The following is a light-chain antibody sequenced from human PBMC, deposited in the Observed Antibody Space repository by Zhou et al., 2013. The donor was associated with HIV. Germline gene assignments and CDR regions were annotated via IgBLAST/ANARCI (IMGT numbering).Light chain of an antibody. V-gene: IGKV3-20*01. Sequence: EIVLTQSPVTLSLSPGERATLSCRASQSLSSYLAWYQQKPGQAPRLLIYDASNRATGIPARFSGSGSGTDFTLTISRLEPEDFAVYYCQQYGTSQTFGQGTKVEIK. J-gene: IGKJ1*01. CDR3: QQYGTSQT. CDR2: DAS. CDR1: QSLSSY.